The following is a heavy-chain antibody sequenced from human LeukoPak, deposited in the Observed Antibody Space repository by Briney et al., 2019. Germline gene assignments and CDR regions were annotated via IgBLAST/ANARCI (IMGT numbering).Heavy chain of an antibody. D-gene: IGHD3-22*01. J-gene: IGHJ3*02. V-gene: IGHV4-59*01. CDR3: ARDGTTGDSSGYYRAYAFDI. CDR1: GGSISSDY. Sequence: PSETLSLTCIVSGGSISSDYWSWIRQPPGKGLEWIGYIYYSGSTNYNPSLKSRVTISVDTSKNQFSLKLSSVTAADTAVYYCARDGTTGDSSGYYRAYAFDIWGQGTMVTVSS. CDR2: IYYSGST.